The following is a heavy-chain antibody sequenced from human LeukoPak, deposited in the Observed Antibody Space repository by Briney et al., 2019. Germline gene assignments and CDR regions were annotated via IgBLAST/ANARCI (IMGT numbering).Heavy chain of an antibody. Sequence: GGSLRLSCAASGFTFSSYSMNWVRQAPGKGLEWVSSISSSSSYIYYADSVKGRFTISRDNAKNSLYLQMNSLRAEDTAVYYCARDWGLYSSGWYEALYRDYWGQGTLVTVSS. D-gene: IGHD6-19*01. CDR1: GFTFSSYS. J-gene: IGHJ4*02. CDR2: ISSSSSYI. CDR3: ARDWGLYSSGWYEALYRDY. V-gene: IGHV3-21*01.